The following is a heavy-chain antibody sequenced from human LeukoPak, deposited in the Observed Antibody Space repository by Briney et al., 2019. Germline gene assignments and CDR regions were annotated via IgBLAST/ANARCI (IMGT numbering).Heavy chain of an antibody. V-gene: IGHV3-23*01. CDR2: ISGSGGST. CDR3: AKDPLVGAAHDAFDI. D-gene: IGHD1-26*01. J-gene: IGHJ3*02. CDR1: GFTFSNYA. Sequence: GGSLRLSCAASGFTFSNYAMNWVRQAPGKGLEWVSTISGSGGSTYYADSVKGRFTISRDNSKNTLYLQMNSLRAEDTAVYYCAKDPLVGAAHDAFDIWGQGTMVTVSS.